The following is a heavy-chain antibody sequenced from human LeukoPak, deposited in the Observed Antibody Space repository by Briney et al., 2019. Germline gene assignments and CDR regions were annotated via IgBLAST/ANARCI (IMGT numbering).Heavy chain of an antibody. CDR3: ASLRFLHSFDY. V-gene: IGHV4-59*08. CDR2: IYYSGST. J-gene: IGHJ4*02. D-gene: IGHD3-3*01. CDR1: GGSISSYY. Sequence: SETLSLTCTVSGGSISSYYWSWIQQPPGKGLEWIGYIYYSGSTNYNPSLKSRVTISVDTSKNQFSLKLSSVTAADTAVYYCASLRFLHSFDYWGQGTLVTVSS.